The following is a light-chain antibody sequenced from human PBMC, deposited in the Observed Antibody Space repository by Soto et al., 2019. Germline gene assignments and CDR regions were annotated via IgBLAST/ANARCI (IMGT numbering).Light chain of an antibody. Sequence: QSVLTQPPSASGTPGQRVTITCSGSSSNIGTNAVNWCQQRPGTAPRLLIYSNDQRPPGVPDRFSGSKSGTSASLGISGLQSEDEADYFCAVWDDSLNGWVFGGGTKVTVL. J-gene: IGLJ3*02. V-gene: IGLV1-44*01. CDR1: SSNIGTNA. CDR3: AVWDDSLNGWV. CDR2: SND.